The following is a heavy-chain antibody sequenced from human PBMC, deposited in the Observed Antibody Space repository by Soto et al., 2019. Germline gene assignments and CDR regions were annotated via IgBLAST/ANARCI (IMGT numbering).Heavy chain of an antibody. V-gene: IGHV4-39*01. J-gene: IGHJ5*02. CDR3: ARDYYDSSAQGLFDP. D-gene: IGHD3-22*01. CDR1: GGSISSSSYY. CDR2: IYYSGST. Sequence: PSETLSLTCTVSGGSISSSSYYWGWIRQPPGKGLEWIGSIYYSGSTYYNPSLKSRVTISVDTSKNQFSLKLSSVTAADTAVYYCARDYYDSSAQGLFDPRGQGTLVTVSS.